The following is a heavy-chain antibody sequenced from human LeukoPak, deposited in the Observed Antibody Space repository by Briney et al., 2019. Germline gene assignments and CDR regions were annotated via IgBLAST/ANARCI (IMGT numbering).Heavy chain of an antibody. CDR3: ARGCWGVDYHYLDV. J-gene: IGHJ6*03. V-gene: IGHV1-8*01. CDR1: GYTFTTYN. D-gene: IGHD3-10*01. Sequence: GASVKVSCKASGYTFTTYNINWVRQATGQGLELMGWMNPNTGNTGYAQKFQGRVTMTRDTSISAAYMDLSSLRSEDTAVYYCARGCWGVDYHYLDVWGKGTTVIVSS. CDR2: MNPNTGNT.